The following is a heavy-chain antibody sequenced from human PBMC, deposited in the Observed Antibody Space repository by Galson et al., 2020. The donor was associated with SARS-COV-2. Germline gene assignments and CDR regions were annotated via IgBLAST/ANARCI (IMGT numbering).Heavy chain of an antibody. J-gene: IGHJ4*02. V-gene: IGHV3-23*01. CDR1: GFTFSTAA. CDR2: ITDNGVNT. Sequence: GESLKISCAASGFTFSTAAMSWVRQAPGKGLEWVSTITDNGVNTNYTDSVKGRFTISRDNSENTLYLHMNSLRGEDTAVYYCAHKTGFDYWGQGTLVTVSS. CDR3: AHKTGFDY.